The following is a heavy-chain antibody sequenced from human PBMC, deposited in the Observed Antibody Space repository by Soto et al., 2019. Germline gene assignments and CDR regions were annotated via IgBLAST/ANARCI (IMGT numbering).Heavy chain of an antibody. CDR2: IYYSGST. CDR1: GGSISSGGYY. J-gene: IGHJ4*02. Sequence: SETLSLTCTVSGGSISSGGYYWSWIRQHPGEGLEWIGYIYYSGSTYYNPSLKSRVTISVDTSKNQFSLKLSSVTAADTAVYYCARGPGTMAKIDYWGQGTQVTVSS. V-gene: IGHV4-31*03. CDR3: ARGPGTMAKIDY. D-gene: IGHD3-10*01.